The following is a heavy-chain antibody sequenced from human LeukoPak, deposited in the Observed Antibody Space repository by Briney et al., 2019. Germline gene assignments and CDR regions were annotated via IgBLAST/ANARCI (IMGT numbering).Heavy chain of an antibody. D-gene: IGHD3-16*02. Sequence: ASVKVSCKASGYTFSDYAFHWVRQAPGQRLEWIGWIDTDNGNTKYSQNFQGRVTLIRDTSATTAYMELSSLRSEDTAVYYCARDRRGGGELSPPDYWGQGTLVTVSS. V-gene: IGHV1-3*04. CDR2: IDTDNGNT. J-gene: IGHJ4*02. CDR1: GYTFSDYA. CDR3: ARDRRGGGELSPPDY.